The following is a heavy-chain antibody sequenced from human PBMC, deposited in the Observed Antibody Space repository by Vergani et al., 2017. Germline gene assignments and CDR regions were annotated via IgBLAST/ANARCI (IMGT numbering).Heavy chain of an antibody. CDR3: GRVADFYGLGSRLLDL. CDR1: GGSVSDHY. CDR2: MYHIGST. V-gene: IGHV4-59*02. Sequence: QVRLQESGPGLVKPSETLSLTCSVPGGSVSDHYWSCIRQPPGKELEVIAYMYHIGSTNYNTSLETRVTISGDTSKNQFSLKLNSVTAADTAVYYCGRVADFYGLGSRLLDLWGQGILVTVSS. D-gene: IGHD3-10*01. J-gene: IGHJ5*02.